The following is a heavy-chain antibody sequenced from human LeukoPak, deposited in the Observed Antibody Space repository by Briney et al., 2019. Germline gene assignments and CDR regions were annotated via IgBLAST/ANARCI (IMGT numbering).Heavy chain of an antibody. CDR2: ISYDGSNK. V-gene: IGHV3-30-3*01. CDR1: GFTFSSYV. D-gene: IGHD3-9*01. CDR3: ARDWYDISNPESYFDF. Sequence: PGGSLRLSCAASGFTFSSYVLHWVRQAPGKGLEWVAVISYDGSNKYYADSVKGRFTISRDNPKNTMYLQMNSLRTEDTAVYYCARDWYDISNPESYFDFWGQGALVAVSS. J-gene: IGHJ4*02.